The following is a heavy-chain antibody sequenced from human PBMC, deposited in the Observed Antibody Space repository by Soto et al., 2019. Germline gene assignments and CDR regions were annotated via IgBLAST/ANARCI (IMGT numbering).Heavy chain of an antibody. CDR1: GYTFTGYY. Sequence: VKVSCKASGYTFTGYYIHWVRQAPGQGLEWMGWINPNSGGTNYAQKFQGRVTVTRDTSISTAYMELSRLRSDDTAVYYCARGFIAYCSSTSCFDAFDIWGQGTMVTVSS. CDR2: INPNSGGT. CDR3: ARGFIAYCSSTSCFDAFDI. V-gene: IGHV1-2*02. J-gene: IGHJ3*02. D-gene: IGHD2-2*01.